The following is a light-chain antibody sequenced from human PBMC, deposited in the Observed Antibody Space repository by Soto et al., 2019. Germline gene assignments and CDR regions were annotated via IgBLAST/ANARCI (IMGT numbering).Light chain of an antibody. CDR2: GAA. V-gene: IGKV3-20*01. CDR1: HSVRSSY. J-gene: IGKJ5*01. Sequence: EIVLTQSPGTLYLSPEERATLSCRAIHSVRSSYFAWYQQKPGQAPRLLIYGAANRATGITDRFSGSGSGIDFTLTISRLEPEDFRVYYCQQYGSSPPLTFGKVTRLEIK. CDR3: QQYGSSPPLT.